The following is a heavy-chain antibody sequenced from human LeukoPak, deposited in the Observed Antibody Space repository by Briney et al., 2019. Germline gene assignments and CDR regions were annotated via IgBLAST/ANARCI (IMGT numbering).Heavy chain of an antibody. Sequence: ASVKVSCKASGYTFSGYYMHWLRQAPGQGLEWMGRINPNSGGTNYAQKFQGRVTMTRDTSISTAYMELSRLRSDDTAVYYCAREKVRRSGMDVWGQGTTVTVSS. CDR3: AREKVRRSGMDV. J-gene: IGHJ6*02. CDR2: INPNSGGT. V-gene: IGHV1-2*06. D-gene: IGHD2-2*01. CDR1: GYTFSGYY.